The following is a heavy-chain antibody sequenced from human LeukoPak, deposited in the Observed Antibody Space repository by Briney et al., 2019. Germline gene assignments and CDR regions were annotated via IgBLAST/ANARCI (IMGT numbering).Heavy chain of an antibody. CDR2: ISSNGGST. V-gene: IGHV3-64*01. D-gene: IGHD6-19*01. J-gene: IGHJ6*03. CDR3: AREAVAVAGKYYYYYMDV. CDR1: GFTFSSYA. Sequence: PGGSLRLSCAASGFTFSSYAMHWVRQAPGKGLEYVSAISSNGGSTYCANSVKGRFTISRDNSKNTLYLQMGSLRAEDMAVCYCAREAVAVAGKYYYYYMDVWGKGTTVTVSS.